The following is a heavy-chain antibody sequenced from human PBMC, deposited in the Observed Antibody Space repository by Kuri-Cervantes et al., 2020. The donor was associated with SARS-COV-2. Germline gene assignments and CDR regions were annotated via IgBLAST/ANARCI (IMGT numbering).Heavy chain of an antibody. CDR2: ISYDGSNK. J-gene: IGHJ4*02. D-gene: IGHD2-2*02. CDR3: AKSNLGYCSSTSCYSFDY. Sequence: GESLKISCAASGFTFSSYAMHWVRQAPGKGLEWVAVISYDGSNKYYADSVKGRFTISRDNSKNTLYLDMNRLRADDTAVYYCAKSNLGYCSSTSCYSFDYWGQGTLVTVSS. V-gene: IGHV3-30-3*02. CDR1: GFTFSSYA.